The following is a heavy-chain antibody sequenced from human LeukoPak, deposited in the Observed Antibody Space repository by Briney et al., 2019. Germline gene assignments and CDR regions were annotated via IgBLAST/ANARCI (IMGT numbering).Heavy chain of an antibody. CDR2: IIPILGIA. D-gene: IGHD1-7*01. J-gene: IGHJ4*02. CDR1: GGTFSSYA. CDR3: ARERTYELPDY. V-gene: IGHV1-69*04. Sequence: ASVKASCKASGGTFSSYAISWVRQAPGQGLEWMGRIIPILGIANYAQKFQGRVTITADKSTSTAYMELSSLRSEDTAVYYCARERTYELPDYWGQGTLVTVSS.